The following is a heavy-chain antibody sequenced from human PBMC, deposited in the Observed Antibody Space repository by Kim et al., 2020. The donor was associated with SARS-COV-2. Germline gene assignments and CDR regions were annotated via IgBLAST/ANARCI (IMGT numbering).Heavy chain of an antibody. D-gene: IGHD2-2*03. Sequence: GGSLRLSCTTSGFTFTGYAMSWVRQAPGKGLEWVSSIDGSDGNTYYVDSVKGRFTISRDNSKNTLYLQMKSLRADGTAVYYCMKGGWGWIWDHWGQGTRVTVSS. CDR1: GFTFTGYA. V-gene: IGHV3-23*01. CDR2: IDGSDGNT. J-gene: IGHJ4*02. CDR3: MKGGWGWIWDH.